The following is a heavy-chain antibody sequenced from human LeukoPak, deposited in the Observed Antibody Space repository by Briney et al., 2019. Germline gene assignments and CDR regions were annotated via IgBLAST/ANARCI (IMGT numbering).Heavy chain of an antibody. CDR1: GGSFSGYY. Sequence: PSETLSLTCAVYGGSFSGYYWSWIRQPPGKGLEWIGEINHSGSTNYNPSLKGRVTISVDTSKNQFSLKLSSVTAADTAVYYCARLSPELLDYWGQGTLVTVSS. CDR3: ARLSPELLDY. V-gene: IGHV4-34*01. D-gene: IGHD1-14*01. CDR2: INHSGST. J-gene: IGHJ4*02.